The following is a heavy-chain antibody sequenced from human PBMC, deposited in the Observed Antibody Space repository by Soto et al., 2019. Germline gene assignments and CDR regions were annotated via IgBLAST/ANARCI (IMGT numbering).Heavy chain of an antibody. CDR2: ISGSGGST. Sequence: GGSLRLSCAASGFTFSSYAMSWVRQAPGKGLEWVSAISGSGGSTYYADSVKGRFTISRDNSKNTLYLQMNSLRAEDTAVYYCAKGTGYSTPGDYYYYYMDVWGKGTTVTVSS. CDR1: GFTFSSYA. CDR3: AKGTGYSTPGDYYYYYMDV. V-gene: IGHV3-23*01. D-gene: IGHD3-9*01. J-gene: IGHJ6*03.